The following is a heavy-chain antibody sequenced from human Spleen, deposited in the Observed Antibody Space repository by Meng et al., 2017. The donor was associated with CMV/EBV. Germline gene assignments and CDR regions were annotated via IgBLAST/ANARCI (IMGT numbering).Heavy chain of an antibody. D-gene: IGHD5-12*01. CDR2: IRSGGNT. CDR1: GFTFSSYS. V-gene: IGHV3-13*01. J-gene: IGHJ4*02. Sequence: GESLKISCAASGFTFSSYSMNWVRQATGQGLEWVSSIRSGGNTNYPDSVRGRFTISRENAKNSLYLHMNSLRAGDTAVYYCVRVSSGSYIDYWGQGALVTVSS. CDR3: VRVSSGSYIDY.